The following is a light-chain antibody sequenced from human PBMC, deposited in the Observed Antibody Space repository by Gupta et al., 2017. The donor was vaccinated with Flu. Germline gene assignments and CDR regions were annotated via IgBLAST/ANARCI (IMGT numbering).Light chain of an antibody. CDR1: ISNIGAGYD. J-gene: IGLJ3*02. V-gene: IGLV1-40*01. CDR3: QSYDNYLNGV. CDR2: GHN. Sequence: QSVLTHPPSASGAPGQRATLSCPGSISNIGAGYDVHWYQHLAGTAPRLLIYGHNKRPSGVPDRFSGSKSVTSSSLAITGLQAEDEDDYYCQSYDNYLNGVFGGGTKLTV.